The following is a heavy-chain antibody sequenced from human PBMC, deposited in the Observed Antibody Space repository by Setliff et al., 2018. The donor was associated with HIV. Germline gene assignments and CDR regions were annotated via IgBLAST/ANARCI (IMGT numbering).Heavy chain of an antibody. CDR1: GQFISDGYY. Sequence: SETLSLTCTVSGQFISDGYYWGWIRQPPGKGLEWIGSVYHSGKTYYNPSLKSRVTMSEDTSKNQISLMLRSMTAADTAVYYCAKHDFGEGSCFDPWGQGSLVTVSS. D-gene: IGHD3-16*01. V-gene: IGHV4-38-2*02. J-gene: IGHJ5*02. CDR3: AKHDFGEGSCFDP. CDR2: VYHSGKT.